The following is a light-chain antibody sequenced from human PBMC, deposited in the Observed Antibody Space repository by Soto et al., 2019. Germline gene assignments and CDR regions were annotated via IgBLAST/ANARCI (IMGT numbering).Light chain of an antibody. V-gene: IGKV3-20*01. J-gene: IGKJ4*01. CDR2: GAS. Sequence: EIVLTQSPGTLSLSPGETATLSCRASQTINSDYLAWYQQKPGQAPRLLIYGASSRATGIPDRFSGSGSGTDFTLTISRLEPEDFAVYYCHQYVSSPLTFGGGTKVEIK. CDR3: HQYVSSPLT. CDR1: QTINSDY.